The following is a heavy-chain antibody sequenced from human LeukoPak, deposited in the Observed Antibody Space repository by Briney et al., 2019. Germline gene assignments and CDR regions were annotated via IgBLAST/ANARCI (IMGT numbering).Heavy chain of an antibody. D-gene: IGHD1-26*01. CDR1: GGSISSYY. J-gene: IGHJ4*02. Sequence: KPSETLSLTCTVAGGSISSYYWSWIRQPAGKGLEWIGRIYTSGSTNYNPSLKSRVTMSVDTSKNQFSLKLSSVTAADTAVYYCASLRERSYYARGFDYWGQGTLVTVSS. V-gene: IGHV4-4*07. CDR3: ASLRERSYYARGFDY. CDR2: IYTSGST.